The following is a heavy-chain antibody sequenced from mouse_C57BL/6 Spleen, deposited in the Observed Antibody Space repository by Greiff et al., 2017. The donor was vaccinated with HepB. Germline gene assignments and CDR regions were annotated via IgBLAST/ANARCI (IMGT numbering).Heavy chain of an antibody. Sequence: EVKLVESGGGLVKPGGSLKLSCAASGFTFSDYGMHWVRQAPEKGLEWVAYISSSSSTIYYADTVKGRFTISRDNAKNTLFLQMTSLRSEDTAMYYCARVSNHDYYAMDYWGQGTSVTVSS. J-gene: IGHJ4*01. CDR1: GFTFSDYG. D-gene: IGHD2-5*01. CDR2: ISSSSSTI. V-gene: IGHV5-17*01. CDR3: ARVSNHDYYAMDY.